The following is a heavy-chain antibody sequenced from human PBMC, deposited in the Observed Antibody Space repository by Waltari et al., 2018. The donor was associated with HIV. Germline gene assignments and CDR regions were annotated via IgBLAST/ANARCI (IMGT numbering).Heavy chain of an antibody. Sequence: QVQLQESGPGVVRPSGTVSLTCAVTGGSIKRSKWWSWIRQPPGKGLEWIGNIHHSGKINSNSSLKSRVTLSVDRSKNHFSLNLTSVTTADTATYFCARLRDYGDYGHYDYWGRGTLVVVSS. V-gene: IGHV4-4*02. CDR2: IHHSGKI. D-gene: IGHD4-17*01. CDR3: ARLRDYGDYGHYDY. CDR1: GGSIKRSKW. J-gene: IGHJ4*02.